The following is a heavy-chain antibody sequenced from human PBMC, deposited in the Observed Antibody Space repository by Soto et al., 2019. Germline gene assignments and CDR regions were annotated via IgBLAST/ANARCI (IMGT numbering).Heavy chain of an antibody. J-gene: IGHJ4*02. CDR1: GYTFTSYD. CDR3: ARDSGAYQPFDS. D-gene: IGHD1-26*01. V-gene: IGHV1-46*01. Sequence: ASVKVSCKASGYTFTSYDINWVRQAPGQGLEWMGIINPSGGSTSYAQKFQGRVTMTRDTSTSTVYMELSSLRSEDTAVYYCARDSGAYQPFDSWGQGTLVTVSS. CDR2: INPSGGST.